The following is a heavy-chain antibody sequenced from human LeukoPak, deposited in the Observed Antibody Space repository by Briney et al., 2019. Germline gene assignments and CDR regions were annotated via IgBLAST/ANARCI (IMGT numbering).Heavy chain of an antibody. Sequence: ASVKLSCKASGYTFTSYDINWVREATGQGLEWTGWMNPNSGNTGYAQKFQGRVTMTRNTSISTAYMELSSLRSEDTAVYYCARGLGREMDDYWGQGTLVTVSS. V-gene: IGHV1-8*01. J-gene: IGHJ4*02. CDR2: MNPNSGNT. CDR3: ARGLGREMDDY. D-gene: IGHD5-24*01. CDR1: GYTFTSYD.